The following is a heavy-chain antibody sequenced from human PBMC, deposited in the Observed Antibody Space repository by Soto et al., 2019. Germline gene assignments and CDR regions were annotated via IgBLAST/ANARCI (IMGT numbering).Heavy chain of an antibody. Sequence: GGSLRLSCAASGFTFSSYWMHWVRQAPGKGLVWVSRINSDGSSTSYADSVKGRFTISRDNAKNTLYLQMNSLRAEDTAVYYCATGSMVRGWDYYYYYMDVWGKGTTVTVSS. CDR3: ATGSMVRGWDYYYYYMDV. CDR1: GFTFSSYW. J-gene: IGHJ6*03. CDR2: INSDGSST. D-gene: IGHD3-10*01. V-gene: IGHV3-74*01.